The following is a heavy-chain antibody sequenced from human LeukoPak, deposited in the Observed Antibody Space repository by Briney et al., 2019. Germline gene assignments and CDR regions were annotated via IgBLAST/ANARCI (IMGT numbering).Heavy chain of an antibody. D-gene: IGHD6-13*01. J-gene: IGHJ4*02. Sequence: SQTLSLTCVVSGDSITSGGYSWSWIRQPPGKGLEWVGYIYDSGIAFYNPSLKSRVTMSVDTSKNHFFLNLRSVTAADTAVYYCARHPIAAADTKSNGFDYWGQGTLVTVSS. V-gene: IGHV4-30-4*07. CDR3: ARHPIAAADTKSNGFDY. CDR2: IYDSGIA. CDR1: GDSITSGGYS.